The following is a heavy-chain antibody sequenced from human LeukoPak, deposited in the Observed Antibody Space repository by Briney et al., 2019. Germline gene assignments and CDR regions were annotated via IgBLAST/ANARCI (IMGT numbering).Heavy chain of an antibody. CDR2: ISSSSSNI. Sequence: GGSLRLSCAASGFTFSSYSINWVRQAPGKGLEWVSSISSSSSNIYYADSVKGRFTISRDNAKNSLYLQMNSLRAEDTAVYYCARDPYSGTYGDTYYYYMDVWGKGTTVTISS. D-gene: IGHD1-26*01. V-gene: IGHV3-21*01. CDR3: ARDPYSGTYGDTYYYYMDV. J-gene: IGHJ6*03. CDR1: GFTFSSYS.